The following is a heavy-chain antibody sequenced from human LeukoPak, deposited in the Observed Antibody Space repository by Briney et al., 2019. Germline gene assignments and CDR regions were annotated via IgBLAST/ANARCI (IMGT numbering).Heavy chain of an antibody. J-gene: IGHJ4*02. Sequence: SETLSLTCAVSGGSISSSNWWSWVRQPPGKGLEWIGEIYHSGSTNYNPSLKSRVTISVDKSKNQFSLKLSSVTAADTAVYYCASLYVWGSYRSDYWGQGTLVTVSS. CDR2: IYHSGST. CDR1: GGSISSSNW. D-gene: IGHD3-16*02. V-gene: IGHV4-4*02. CDR3: ASLYVWGSYRSDY.